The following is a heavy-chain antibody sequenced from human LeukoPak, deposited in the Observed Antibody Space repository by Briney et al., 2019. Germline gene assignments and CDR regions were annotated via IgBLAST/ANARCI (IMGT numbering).Heavy chain of an antibody. V-gene: IGHV3-23*01. J-gene: IGHJ4*02. CDR2: ISGPAIAT. CDR1: GFTFSDYA. D-gene: IGHD6-19*01. CDR3: ARGWIAVAGTFDY. Sequence: GGSLRLSCAASGFTFSDYALSWVRQSPEKGLEWVSAISGPAIATYYTDSVKGRFTISRDNSKNTLYLQMNSLRAEDTAVYYCARGWIAVAGTFDYWGQGTLVTVSS.